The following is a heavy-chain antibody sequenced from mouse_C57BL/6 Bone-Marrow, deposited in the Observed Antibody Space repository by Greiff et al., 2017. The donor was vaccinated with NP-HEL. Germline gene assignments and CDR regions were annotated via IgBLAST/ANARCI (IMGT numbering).Heavy chain of an antibody. CDR1: GFSLTSYG. CDR3: GRNKEDGYYYFDY. V-gene: IGHV2-2*01. D-gene: IGHD2-3*01. Sequence: QVQLKESGPGLVQPSQSLSITCTVSGFSLTSYGVHWVRQSPGKGLEWLGVIWSGGSTDYNAAFISRLSISKDNSKSQVFFKMNSLQADDTAIYYCGRNKEDGYYYFDYGGQGTTLTVSS. CDR2: IWSGGST. J-gene: IGHJ2*01.